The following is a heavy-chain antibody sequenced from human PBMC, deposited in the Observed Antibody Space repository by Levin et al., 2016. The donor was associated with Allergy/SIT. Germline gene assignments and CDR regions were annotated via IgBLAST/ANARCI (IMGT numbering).Heavy chain of an antibody. Sequence: WIRQPPGKGLVWVSRINSDGSSTSYADSVKGRFTISRDNAKNTLYLQMNSLRAEDTAVYYCARGYLSGGSLDYWGQGTLVTVSS. CDR3: ARGYLSGGSLDY. D-gene: IGHD3-10*01. CDR2: INSDGSST. V-gene: IGHV3-74*01. J-gene: IGHJ4*02.